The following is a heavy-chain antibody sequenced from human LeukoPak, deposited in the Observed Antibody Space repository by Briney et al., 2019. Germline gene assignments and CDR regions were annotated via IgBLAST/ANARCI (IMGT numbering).Heavy chain of an antibody. V-gene: IGHV3-30*18. CDR2: ISYDGSNK. CDR3: AKDYGTYYYDSSGYCDY. CDR1: GFIFSSYG. D-gene: IGHD3-22*01. Sequence: PGGSLRLSCAASGFIFSSYGMHWVRQAPGKGLEWVAVISYDGSNKYYADSVKGRFTISRDNSKNTLYLQMNSLRAEDTAVYYCAKDYGTYYYDSSGYCDYWGQGTLVTVSS. J-gene: IGHJ4*02.